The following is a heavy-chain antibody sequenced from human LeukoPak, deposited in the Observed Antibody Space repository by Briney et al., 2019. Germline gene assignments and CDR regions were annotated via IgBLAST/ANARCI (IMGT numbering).Heavy chain of an antibody. J-gene: IGHJ6*02. CDR3: ASPAHIVVVTAMDYYGMDV. D-gene: IGHD2-21*02. V-gene: IGHV1-46*01. CDR2: INTSGGST. CDR1: GYTFTSYY. Sequence: ASVKVSCKASGYTFTSYYMHWVRQAPGQGLEWMGIINTSGGSTSYAQKFQGRVTMTRDTSTSTVYMELSSLRSEDTAVYYCASPAHIVVVTAMDYYGMDVWGQGTTDTVSS.